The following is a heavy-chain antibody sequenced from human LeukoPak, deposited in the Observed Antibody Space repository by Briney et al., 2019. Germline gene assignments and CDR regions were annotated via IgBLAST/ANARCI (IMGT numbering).Heavy chain of an antibody. CDR3: AKDIEKMVVAATIGYDY. CDR2: ISGSGGST. J-gene: IGHJ4*02. V-gene: IGHV3-23*01. D-gene: IGHD2-15*01. Sequence: PGGSLRLSCVGSGFTFGNYAMNWVRQAPGKGLEWVSAISGSGGSTYYADSVKGRFTISRDNSKNTLYLQMNSLRAEDTAVYYCAKDIEKMVVAATIGYDYWGQGTLVTVSS. CDR1: GFTFGNYA.